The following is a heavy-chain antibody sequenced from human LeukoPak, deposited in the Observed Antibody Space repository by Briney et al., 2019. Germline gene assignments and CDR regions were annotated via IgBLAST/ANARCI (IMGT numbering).Heavy chain of an antibody. CDR3: AGSIAAAGPFDL. V-gene: IGHV4-4*07. Sequence: PSETLSLTCTVSGGSISSYYWSWIRQPAGKGLEWIGRIYTSGSTNYNPSLKSRVTMSVDTSKDQFSLKLSSVTAADTAVYYCAGSIAAAGPFDLWGRGTLVTVSS. CDR1: GGSISSYY. CDR2: IYTSGST. J-gene: IGHJ2*01. D-gene: IGHD6-13*01.